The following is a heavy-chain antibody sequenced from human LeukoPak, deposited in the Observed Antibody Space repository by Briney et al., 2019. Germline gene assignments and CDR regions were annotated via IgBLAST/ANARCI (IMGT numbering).Heavy chain of an antibody. CDR1: GYTFTGYY. CDR2: INPNSGGT. V-gene: IGHV1-2*02. CDR3: AREMAAGGYGY. Sequence: ASVKVSCKASGYTFTGYYMHWVRQAPGQGLEWMGWINPNSGGTNHAQKFQGRVTMTRDTSISTAYMELSRLRSDDTAVYYCAREMAAGGYGYWGQGTLVTVSS. J-gene: IGHJ4*02. D-gene: IGHD5-12*01.